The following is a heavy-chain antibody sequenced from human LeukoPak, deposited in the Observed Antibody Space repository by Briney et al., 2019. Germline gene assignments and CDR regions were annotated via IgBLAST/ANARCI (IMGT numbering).Heavy chain of an antibody. Sequence: GGSLRLSCAASEFTFSSYSMNWVRQAPGKGLEWVAVISYDGSNKYYADSVKGRFTISRDNSKNTLYLQMNSLRAEDTAVYYCAKPYSGSYYASDYWGQGTLVTVSS. D-gene: IGHD1-26*01. CDR2: ISYDGSNK. J-gene: IGHJ4*02. V-gene: IGHV3-30*18. CDR1: EFTFSSYS. CDR3: AKPYSGSYYASDY.